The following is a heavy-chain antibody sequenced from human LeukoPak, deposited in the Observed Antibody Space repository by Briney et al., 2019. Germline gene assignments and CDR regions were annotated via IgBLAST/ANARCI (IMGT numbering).Heavy chain of an antibody. Sequence: GGSLRLSCAASGFTFSDHYMDWVRQAPGKGLEWVGRIKSKSDGGTTSYAAPVEGRFTISRDDSKNSLYLQMNSLKTEDTAVYYCTTAPFLVVNLDYWGQGTLVTVSS. D-gene: IGHD2-15*01. CDR3: TTAPFLVVNLDY. CDR2: IKSKSDGGTT. V-gene: IGHV3-15*01. CDR1: GFTFSDHY. J-gene: IGHJ4*02.